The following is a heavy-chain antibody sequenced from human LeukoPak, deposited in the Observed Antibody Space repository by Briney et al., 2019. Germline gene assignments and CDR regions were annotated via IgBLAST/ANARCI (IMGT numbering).Heavy chain of an antibody. CDR1: GGSFSNYY. CDR2: IYTSGST. Sequence: SETLSLTCTVSGGSFSNYYWSWIRQPAGKGLEWIGRIYTSGSTNYNPSVKSRVTMSVDTSNNQFSLKLTSVTAADTAVYYWARQPPQYYGMDVWGQGTTVTVSS. D-gene: IGHD1-14*01. CDR3: ARQPPQYYGMDV. V-gene: IGHV4-4*07. J-gene: IGHJ6*02.